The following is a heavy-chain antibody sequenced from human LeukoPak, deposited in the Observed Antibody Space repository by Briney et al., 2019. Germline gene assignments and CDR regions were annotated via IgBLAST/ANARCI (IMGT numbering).Heavy chain of an antibody. CDR1: GFTFDDYA. D-gene: IGHD2/OR15-2a*01. J-gene: IGHJ4*02. Sequence: GGSLRLSCAASGFTFDDYAMSWVRQAPGKGLEWVSAISGSGGSTYYADSVKGRFTISRDNSKNTLYLQMNSLRAEDTALYYCAKRMSYYFDYWGQGTLVTVSS. CDR2: ISGSGGST. V-gene: IGHV3-23*01. CDR3: AKRMSYYFDY.